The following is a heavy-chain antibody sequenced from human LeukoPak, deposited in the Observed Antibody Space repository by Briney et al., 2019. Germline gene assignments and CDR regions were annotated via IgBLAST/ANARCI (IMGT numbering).Heavy chain of an antibody. D-gene: IGHD3-22*01. J-gene: IGHJ6*02. CDR2: ISRSGGST. CDR1: GFTFSRYA. V-gene: IGHV3-23*01. CDR3: AKPYYYDSTGYEYYYYGMDV. Sequence: GGSLRLSCAGSGFTFSRYAMSWVRQAPGKGLEWVSAISRSGGSTYYADSVKGRSTISRDNSKNTLYLQMSSLRAEDTAIYYCAKPYYYDSTGYEYYYYGMDVWGQGTTVTVSS.